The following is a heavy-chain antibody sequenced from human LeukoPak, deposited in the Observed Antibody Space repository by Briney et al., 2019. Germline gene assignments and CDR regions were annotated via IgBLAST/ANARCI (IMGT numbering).Heavy chain of an antibody. V-gene: IGHV3-30*18. J-gene: IGHJ3*02. D-gene: IGHD1-26*01. Sequence: GGSLRLSCAASGFTFSSYAMHWVRQAPGKGLEWVAVISYDGSDKYYADSVKGRFTISRDNSKNTLYLQMNSLRAEDTAVYYCAKTGPYSGTYLSAFDIWGQGTMVTVSS. CDR1: GFTFSSYA. CDR2: ISYDGSDK. CDR3: AKTGPYSGTYLSAFDI.